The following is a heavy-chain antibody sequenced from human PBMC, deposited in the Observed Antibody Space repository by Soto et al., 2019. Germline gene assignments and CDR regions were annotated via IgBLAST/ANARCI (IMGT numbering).Heavy chain of an antibody. CDR3: ARAQADFWSGYFYY. CDR1: GFTFSTYW. CDR2: IKQDGSEK. Sequence: LRLSCAASGFTFSTYWMSWVRQAPGKGLEWVANIKQDGSEKYYVDSVKGRFTISRDNAKNSLYLQMNSLRAEDTAVYYCARAQADFWSGYFYYWGQGTLVTVSS. D-gene: IGHD3-3*01. V-gene: IGHV3-7*01. J-gene: IGHJ4*02.